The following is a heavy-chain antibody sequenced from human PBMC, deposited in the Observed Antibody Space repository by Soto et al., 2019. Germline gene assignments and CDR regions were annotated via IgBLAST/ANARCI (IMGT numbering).Heavy chain of an antibody. J-gene: IGHJ4*02. CDR1: GGSLRGGGHY. Sequence: QVQLQESGPGLVEPSQTLSLTCTVSGGSLRGGGHYWTWVGQRPGKGVQCIWDINYSGSTYSNPCRRWRVTIAVDTCEGQIFLKLSPVIAADTALYYSATRGSTYGNSFDNWGQGTLVTVSS. V-gene: IGHV4-31*03. CDR3: ATRGSTYGNSFDN. D-gene: IGHD5-18*01. CDR2: INYSGST.